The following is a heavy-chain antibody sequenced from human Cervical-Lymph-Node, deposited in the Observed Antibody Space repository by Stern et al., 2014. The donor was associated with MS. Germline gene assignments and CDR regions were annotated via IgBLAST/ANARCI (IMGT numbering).Heavy chain of an antibody. D-gene: IGHD2-15*01. V-gene: IGHV4-59*01. CDR1: GGSLRSYY. J-gene: IGHJ4*02. Sequence: QLQLQESGPGLVKPSETLSLTCTVSGGSLRSYYWNWIRQAPGKGLEWLGFIYHSGSVSYNPSLSSRAALSLGPSKNRSSLTVSSVTSADTAVYYCAREGEYCSGSRCYPFLDYWGQGTLVTVSS. CDR3: AREGEYCSGSRCYPFLDY. CDR2: IYHSGSV.